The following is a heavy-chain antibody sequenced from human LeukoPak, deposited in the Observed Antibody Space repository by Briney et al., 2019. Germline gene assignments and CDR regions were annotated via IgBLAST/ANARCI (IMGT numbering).Heavy chain of an antibody. Sequence: SQTLSLTCTVSGGSISSYYWSWIRQPPGKGLEWIGYIYYSGSTNYNPSLKSRVTISVDTSKNQFSLKLSSVTAADTAVYYCASSGYSPLYYYYGMDVWGQGTTVTVSS. CDR3: ASSGYSPLYYYYGMDV. V-gene: IGHV4-59*01. CDR2: IYYSGST. CDR1: GGSISSYY. D-gene: IGHD3-22*01. J-gene: IGHJ6*02.